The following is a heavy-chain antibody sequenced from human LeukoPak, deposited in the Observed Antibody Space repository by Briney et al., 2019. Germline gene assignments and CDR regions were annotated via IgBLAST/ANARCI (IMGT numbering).Heavy chain of an antibody. CDR3: ARTYYDFWSGYYGLDY. J-gene: IGHJ4*02. CDR2: INPNSGGT. V-gene: IGHV1-2*02. Sequence: GASVKVSCKGSGYTFTGNYMHWVRQAPGQGLEWAGWINPNSGGTNYAQKFQGGVTMTRDTSISTAYMELSRLRSDDTAVYYCARTYYDFWSGYYGLDYWGQGTLVTVCS. CDR1: GYTFTGNY. D-gene: IGHD3-3*01.